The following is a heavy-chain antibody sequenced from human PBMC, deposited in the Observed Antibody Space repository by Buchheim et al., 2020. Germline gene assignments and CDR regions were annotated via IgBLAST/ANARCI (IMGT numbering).Heavy chain of an antibody. D-gene: IGHD3-22*01. CDR3: ARVNPYYYDSSGYYYGRHFDY. V-gene: IGHV4-34*01. CDR1: GGSFSGYY. J-gene: IGHJ4*02. Sequence: QVQLQQWGAGLLKPSETLSLTCAVYGGSFSGYYWSWIRQPPGKGLEWIGEINHSGSTNYNPSLKSRVTISVDTSKNQFSFKLSSVTAADTAVYYCARVNPYYYDSSGYYYGRHFDYWGQGTL. CDR2: INHSGST.